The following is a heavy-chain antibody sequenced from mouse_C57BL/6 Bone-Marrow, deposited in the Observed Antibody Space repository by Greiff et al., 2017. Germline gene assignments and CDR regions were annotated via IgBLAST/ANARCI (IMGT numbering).Heavy chain of an antibody. CDR3: ARGELGPPWFAY. D-gene: IGHD4-1*01. CDR1: GYAFTNYL. CDR2: INPGSGGT. J-gene: IGHJ3*01. Sequence: QVQLQQSVAELVRPGTSVKVSCKASGYAFTNYLIEWVKQRPGQGLEWIGVINPGSGGTNYNEKFKGKATLTADKSSSTAYMQLSSLTSEDSAVYCCARGELGPPWFAYWGQGTLVTVSA. V-gene: IGHV1-54*01.